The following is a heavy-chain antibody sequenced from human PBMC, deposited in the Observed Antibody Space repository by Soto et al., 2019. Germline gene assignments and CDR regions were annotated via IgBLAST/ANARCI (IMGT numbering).Heavy chain of an antibody. J-gene: IGHJ6*02. D-gene: IGHD4-4*01. CDR1: GITISNYF. Sequence: QVQLVESVGGVVQPGRSLRVSCAASGITISNYFMYWVRQAPGKGLEWVAAISYDGSNKHYSDSVKGRFTISRDNSKKTLFLQMNSLRDEETAVYYCVGGEQYYAMGVWGQGTTVAVSS. V-gene: IGHV3-30-3*01. CDR2: ISYDGSNK. CDR3: VGGEQYYAMGV.